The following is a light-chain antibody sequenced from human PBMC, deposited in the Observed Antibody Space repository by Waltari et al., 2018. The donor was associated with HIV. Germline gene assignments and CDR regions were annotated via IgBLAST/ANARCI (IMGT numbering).Light chain of an antibody. CDR2: EVS. CDR3: SSYTSSSTLSYV. V-gene: IGLV2-14*01. CDR1: SSDVGGYNY. J-gene: IGLJ1*01. Sequence: QSALTQPASVSGSPGQSITLSCTGPSSDVGGYNYVSWYQQHPGKAPKLMIYEVSNRPAGVSNRFSGSKSGNTASLTISGLQAEDEADYYCSSYTSSSTLSYVFGTGTKVTVL.